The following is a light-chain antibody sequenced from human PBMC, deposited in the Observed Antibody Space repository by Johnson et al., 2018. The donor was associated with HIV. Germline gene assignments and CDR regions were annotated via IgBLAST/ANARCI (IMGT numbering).Light chain of an antibody. CDR1: SSDIGNNY. Sequence: QSVLTQPPSVSAAPGQKVTISCSGSSSDIGNNYVSWYQQLPGTAPKLLIYDNNKRPSGIPDRFSGSKSGTSATLGITGLQTGDEADYYCETWVSSLSSVFGTGTKGTGL. J-gene: IGLJ1*01. V-gene: IGLV1-51*01. CDR3: ETWVSSLSSV. CDR2: DNN.